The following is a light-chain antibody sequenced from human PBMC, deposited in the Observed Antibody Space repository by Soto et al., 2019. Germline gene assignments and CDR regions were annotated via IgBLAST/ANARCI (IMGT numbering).Light chain of an antibody. CDR3: ASWYDSLNGRYV. CDR2: SNN. J-gene: IGLJ1*01. CDR1: SSHIGSNT. V-gene: IGLV1-44*01. Sequence: QSVLTQPPSASGTPGQRVIISCSGSSSHIGSNTVNWYQQLPGTAPKLLIYSNNQRPPGVPGRFSGSQSGTSASLAISALQSEDEADYYCASWYDSLNGRYVFGTGTKLTVL.